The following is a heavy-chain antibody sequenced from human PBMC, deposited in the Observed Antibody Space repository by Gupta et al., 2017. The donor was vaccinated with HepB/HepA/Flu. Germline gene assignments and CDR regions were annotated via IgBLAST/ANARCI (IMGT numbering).Heavy chain of an antibody. D-gene: IGHD1-1*01. J-gene: IGHJ4*02. CDR1: GASISSYY. V-gene: IGHV4-59*08. Sequence: VQLQESGPGLVKPSETLSLTCTVSGASISSYYCSWIRQPPGKGLEWIGHSYYSGNTYYNPSLKGRGTISVDTSKNQFSLNLSAVTAADTAVYYCARTTGAGVSDYWGQGTRVTVSS. CDR3: ARTTGAGVSDY. CDR2: SYYSGNT.